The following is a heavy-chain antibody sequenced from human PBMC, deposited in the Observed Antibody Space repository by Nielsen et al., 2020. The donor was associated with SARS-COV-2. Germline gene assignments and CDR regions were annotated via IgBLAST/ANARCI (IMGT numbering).Heavy chain of an antibody. J-gene: IGHJ3*02. CDR2: ISSSSSYI. V-gene: IGHV3-21*01. CDR3: AIIWSGYTDAFDI. D-gene: IGHD3-3*01. CDR1: GFTFSNYV. Sequence: GESLKISCAASGFTFSNYVMIWVRQAPGKGLEWVSSISSSSSYIYYADSVKGRFTISRDNAKNSLYLQMNSLRAEDTAVYYCAIIWSGYTDAFDIWGQGTMVTVSS.